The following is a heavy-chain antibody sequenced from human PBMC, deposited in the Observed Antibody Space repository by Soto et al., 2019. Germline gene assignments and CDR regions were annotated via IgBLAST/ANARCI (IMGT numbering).Heavy chain of an antibody. Sequence: PSETLSLTCTVSRGSMSSYYWSWIRQTPGKGLEWIGYIYYSGSTNYNPSLKSRVTISVDMSKNKFSMELRSVTAADTAVYYCARRVSGVTFDLWGQGTMVTV. D-gene: IGHD2-21*02. CDR1: RGSMSSYY. CDR2: IYYSGST. V-gene: IGHV4-59*01. J-gene: IGHJ4*02. CDR3: ARRVSGVTFDL.